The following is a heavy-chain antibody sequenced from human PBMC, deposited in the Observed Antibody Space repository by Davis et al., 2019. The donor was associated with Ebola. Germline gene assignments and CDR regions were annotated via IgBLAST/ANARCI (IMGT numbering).Heavy chain of an antibody. CDR3: ARWGLRGNYDSWSGSDYYFDY. D-gene: IGHD3-3*01. V-gene: IGHV3-7*01. CDR2: IKTDGSEE. Sequence: GESLKISCAASGFTFSSYSMNWVRQAPGKGLEWVANIKTDGSEEQYVDSVKGRFSMSRDNAKNSLSLQLDSLRDEDTAVYYCARWGLRGNYDSWSGSDYYFDYWGQGTLVIVSS. CDR1: GFTFSSYS. J-gene: IGHJ4*02.